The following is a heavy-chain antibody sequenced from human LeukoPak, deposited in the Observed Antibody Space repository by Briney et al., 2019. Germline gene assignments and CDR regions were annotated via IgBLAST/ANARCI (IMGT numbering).Heavy chain of an antibody. V-gene: IGHV1-18*01. CDR2: ISAYNGNT. CDR1: GYTFTNYG. D-gene: IGHD3-22*01. J-gene: IGHJ4*02. Sequence: ASVKVSCKASGYTFTNYGISWVRQAPGQGLEWMGWISAYNGNTNYAQKLQGRVTMTTDTSTSTAYMELRSLRSDDTAVYYCARGAVHYDSSGYYYYWGQGTLVTVSS. CDR3: ARGAVHYDSSGYYYY.